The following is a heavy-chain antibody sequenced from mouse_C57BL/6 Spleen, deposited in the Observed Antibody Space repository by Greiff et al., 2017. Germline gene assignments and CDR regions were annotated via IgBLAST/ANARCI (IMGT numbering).Heavy chain of an antibody. Sequence: QVQLKESGADLARPGASVKMSCKASGYTFTSYTMHWVKQRPGQGLEWIGYINPSSGYTKYNQNFKDKATLTADKSSSTAYMQLSSMTSEDSADYYWARAPCTTARYWYFDVWGTGTTVTVSS. D-gene: IGHD1-2*01. CDR1: GYTFTSYT. CDR2: INPSSGYT. V-gene: IGHV1-4*01. CDR3: ARAPCTTARYWYFDV. J-gene: IGHJ1*03.